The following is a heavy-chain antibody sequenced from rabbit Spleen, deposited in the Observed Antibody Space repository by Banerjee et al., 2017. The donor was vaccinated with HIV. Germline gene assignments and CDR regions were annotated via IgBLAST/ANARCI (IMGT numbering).Heavy chain of an antibody. CDR2: INAVTGKA. Sequence: QEQLVESGGGLVKPEGSLKLSCTASGFSFSNKAVMCWVRQAPGKGLEWIACINAVTGKAVYATWAKGRFTCSKTSSTTVTLQMTSLTVADTATYFCARGVYVGYGYGTYFNLWGPGTLVTVS. J-gene: IGHJ4*01. CDR1: GFSFSNKAV. V-gene: IGHV1S45*01. CDR3: ARGVYVGYGYGTYFNL. D-gene: IGHD3-1*01.